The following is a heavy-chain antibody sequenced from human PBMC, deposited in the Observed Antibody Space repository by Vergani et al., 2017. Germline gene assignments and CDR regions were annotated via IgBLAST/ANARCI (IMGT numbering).Heavy chain of an antibody. CDR1: GFTFSSYG. Sequence: QVQLVESGGGVVQPGRSLRLSCAASGFTFSSYGMHWVRQAPGKGLEWVAVISYDGSNTYYADSVKGRFTISSDNSKNTLYLQMNSLRAEDTAVYYCAKDGSHYYDSSGYKRGYFDYWGQGTLVTVSS. J-gene: IGHJ4*02. D-gene: IGHD3-22*01. V-gene: IGHV3-30*18. CDR2: ISYDGSNT. CDR3: AKDGSHYYDSSGYKRGYFDY.